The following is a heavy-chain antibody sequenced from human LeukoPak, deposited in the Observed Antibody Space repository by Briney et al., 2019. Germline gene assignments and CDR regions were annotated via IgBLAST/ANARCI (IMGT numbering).Heavy chain of an antibody. CDR2: IYYSGST. CDR1: GGSISSSSYY. CDR3: ARLGHRSTLDY. J-gene: IGHJ4*02. D-gene: IGHD3-16*02. V-gene: IGHV4-39*01. Sequence: SETLSLTCTVSGGSISSSSYYWGWIRQPPGKGLEWIGSIYYSGSTYYNPSLKSRVTISVDASKNQFSLKLSSVTAADTAVYYCARLGHRSTLDYWGQGTLVTVSS.